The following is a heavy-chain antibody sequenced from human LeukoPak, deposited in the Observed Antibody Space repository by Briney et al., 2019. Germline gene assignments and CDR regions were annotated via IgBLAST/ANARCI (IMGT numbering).Heavy chain of an antibody. Sequence: PGGSLRLSCAASGFIFSSYGMHWVRQAPGKGLEWVAVMSYDGSKQYYADSVKGRFTISRDNAKNSLYLQMNSLRAEDTAVYYCARKSGGAADDYWGQGTLVTVSS. CDR3: ARKSGGAADDY. J-gene: IGHJ4*02. D-gene: IGHD3-3*01. CDR1: GFIFSSYG. V-gene: IGHV3-30*03. CDR2: MSYDGSKQ.